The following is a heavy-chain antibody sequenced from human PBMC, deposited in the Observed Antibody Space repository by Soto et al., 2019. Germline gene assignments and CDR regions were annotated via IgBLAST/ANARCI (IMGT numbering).Heavy chain of an antibody. CDR3: ARGVGSGSYDNQYNWFDP. V-gene: IGHV1-18*01. D-gene: IGHD3-10*01. CDR1: GYTFTNYG. J-gene: IGHJ5*02. CDR2: INVYNGNT. Sequence: QVQLVQSGGEVKKPGASVKVSCKASGYTFTNYGISWVRQAPGQGLEWMGWINVYNGNTKYAQKVQGRVTMTTDTSTSTAYMELRSRRSDDTAVYYCARGVGSGSYDNQYNWFDPWGQGTLVTVSS.